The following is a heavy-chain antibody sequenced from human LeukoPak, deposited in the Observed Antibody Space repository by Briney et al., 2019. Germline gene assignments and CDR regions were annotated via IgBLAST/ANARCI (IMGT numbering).Heavy chain of an antibody. V-gene: IGHV3-23*01. D-gene: IGHD6-19*01. CDR2: ISGSGGST. Sequence: PGGSLRLSCAASGFNFRSYAMTWGRQAPGKGLEWVSAISGSGGSTYYADSVKGRFTISRDNSKNTLYLQMNSLRAEDTAVYYCARGASGLSGWLNWFDPWGQGTLVTVSS. J-gene: IGHJ5*02. CDR3: ARGASGLSGWLNWFDP. CDR1: GFNFRSYA.